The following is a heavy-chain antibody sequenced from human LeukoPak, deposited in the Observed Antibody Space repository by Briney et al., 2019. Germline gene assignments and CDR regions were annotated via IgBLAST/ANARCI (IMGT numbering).Heavy chain of an antibody. CDR3: AGGFGELLGY. CDR2: IYTSGST. J-gene: IGHJ4*02. V-gene: IGHV4-61*02. D-gene: IGHD3-10*01. Sequence: SETLSLTCTVSGGSISSGSYYWSWIRQPAGKGLEWIGRIYTSGSTNYNPSLKSRVTISVDTSKNQFSLKLSSVTAADTAVYYRAGGFGELLGYWGQGTLVTVSS. CDR1: GGSISSGSYY.